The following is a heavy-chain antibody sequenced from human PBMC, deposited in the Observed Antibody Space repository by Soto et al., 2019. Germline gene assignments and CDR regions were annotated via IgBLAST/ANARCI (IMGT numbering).Heavy chain of an antibody. CDR2: MNPNSGNT. Sequence: ASVKVSCKACGYTFTSYDINWVRQATGQGLEWMGWMNPNSGNTGYAQKFQGRVTMTRNTSISTAYMELSSLRSEDTAVYYCARSERGSYGYVWRTYYYYGMDVWGQGTTVTVSS. J-gene: IGHJ6*02. CDR3: ARSERGSYGYVWRTYYYYGMDV. D-gene: IGHD5-18*01. CDR1: GYTFTSYD. V-gene: IGHV1-8*01.